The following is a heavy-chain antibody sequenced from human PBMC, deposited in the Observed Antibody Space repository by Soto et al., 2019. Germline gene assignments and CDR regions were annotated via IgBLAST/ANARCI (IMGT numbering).Heavy chain of an antibody. Sequence: SVKVSCKASGGTFSSYAISWVRQAPGQGLEWMGGIIPIFGTANYAQKFQGRVTITADESTSTAYMELSSLRSEDTAVYYCARDNRQTLDYYDSSGYLYYFDYWGQGTLVTVSS. CDR2: IIPIFGTA. J-gene: IGHJ4*02. CDR1: GGTFSSYA. CDR3: ARDNRQTLDYYDSSGYLYYFDY. V-gene: IGHV1-69*13. D-gene: IGHD3-22*01.